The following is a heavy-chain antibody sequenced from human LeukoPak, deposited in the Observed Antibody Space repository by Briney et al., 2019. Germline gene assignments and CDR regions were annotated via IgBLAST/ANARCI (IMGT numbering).Heavy chain of an antibody. J-gene: IGHJ3*02. Sequence: GESLKISCKGSGYSFTSYWIGWVRQMPGKGLEWMGIIYPGDSDTRYSPSVQGQVTISADKSINTAYLQWSSLKASDTAMYYCTRSNYYDSSGYYSDAFDIWGQGTMVTVSS. CDR2: IYPGDSDT. D-gene: IGHD3-22*01. CDR1: GYSFTSYW. CDR3: TRSNYYDSSGYYSDAFDI. V-gene: IGHV5-51*01.